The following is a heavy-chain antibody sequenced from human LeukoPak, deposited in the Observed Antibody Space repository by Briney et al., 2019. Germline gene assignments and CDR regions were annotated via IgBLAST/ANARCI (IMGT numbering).Heavy chain of an antibody. D-gene: IGHD3-3*02. CDR3: AKDIRACC. CDR1: GFTFSSYG. V-gene: IGHV3-33*06. CDR2: IWYDGSNK. J-gene: IGHJ4*02. Sequence: GGSLRLSCAASGFTFSSYGMHWVRQAPGKGLEWVAVIWYDGSNKYYADSVKGRFTVSRDNSKNTLYLRMTSLRAEDTGTYYCAKDIRACCWGQGTQVTVSS.